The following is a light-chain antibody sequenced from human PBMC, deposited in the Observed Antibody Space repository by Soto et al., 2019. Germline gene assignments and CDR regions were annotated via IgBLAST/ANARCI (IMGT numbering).Light chain of an antibody. Sequence: QSVLTQPPSVSAAPGQKVTISCSGSASNIGSNSLSWYRQFPGSSPMLVIYDNHKRPSGISARFSASKSDTSATLVITGRRTGDEADYYCGAWDNNLSAGVFGSGTKVTVL. V-gene: IGLV1-51*01. CDR3: GAWDNNLSAGV. J-gene: IGLJ1*01. CDR2: DNH. CDR1: ASNIGSNS.